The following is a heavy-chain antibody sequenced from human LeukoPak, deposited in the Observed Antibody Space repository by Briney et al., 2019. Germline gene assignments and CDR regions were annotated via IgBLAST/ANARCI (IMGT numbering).Heavy chain of an antibody. Sequence: SETLSLTCTVSGYSISSGYYWGWIRQPPGKGLEWIGSIYHSGSTYYNPSLKSRVTISVDTSKNQFSLKLSSVTAADTAVYYCARDGGYQLSNAFDIWGQGTMVTVSS. V-gene: IGHV4-38-2*02. D-gene: IGHD2-2*01. J-gene: IGHJ3*02. CDR2: IYHSGST. CDR3: ARDGGYQLSNAFDI. CDR1: GYSISSGYY.